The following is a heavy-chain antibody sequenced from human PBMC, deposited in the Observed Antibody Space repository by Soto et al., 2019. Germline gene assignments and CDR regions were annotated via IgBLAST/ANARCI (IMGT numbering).Heavy chain of an antibody. J-gene: IGHJ3*02. D-gene: IGHD3-9*01. V-gene: IGHV4-4*02. CDR2: IYHTGRT. CDR3: VRYEAHYDILTGSSLGRAFDI. Sequence: QVQLQESGPSLVKPSGTLSLTCVITNASISSSNWWSWVRQAPGKGLGGIGEIYHTGRTKYAPSLKSRVTMSIDKSNIRFPLRLTSLTAADTAVYYCVRYEAHYDILTGSSLGRAFDIWGQGTMVTVSS. CDR1: NASISSSNW.